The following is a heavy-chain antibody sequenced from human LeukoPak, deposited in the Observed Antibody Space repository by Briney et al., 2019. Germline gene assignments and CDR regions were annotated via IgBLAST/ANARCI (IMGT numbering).Heavy chain of an antibody. CDR2: ISSSSTTV. CDR1: GFTFSSYS. V-gene: IGHV3-48*01. D-gene: IGHD6-19*01. CDR3: ARVLYSSGWYGDHY. J-gene: IGHJ4*02. Sequence: GGSLRLSCAASGFTFSSYSMNWVRQAPGKGLEWVSYISSSSTTVYYADSVKGRFTISRDNAKNSLYLQMNSLRVEDTAVYYCARVLYSSGWYGDHYWGQGTLVTVSS.